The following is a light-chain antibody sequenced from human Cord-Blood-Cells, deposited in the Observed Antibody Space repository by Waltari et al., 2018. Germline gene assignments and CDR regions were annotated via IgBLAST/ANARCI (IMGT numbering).Light chain of an antibody. CDR3: SSYTSSSTVV. CDR1: SSDVGGYNY. J-gene: IGLJ2*01. V-gene: IGLV2-14*01. Sequence: QSALTQPASVSGSPGQSIPISRTGTSSDVGGYNYVSWYQQPPGKAPKLIIYDVSNRPSGVSNRFSGSKSGNTASLTISGLQAEDEADYYCSSYTSSSTVVFGGGTKLTVL. CDR2: DVS.